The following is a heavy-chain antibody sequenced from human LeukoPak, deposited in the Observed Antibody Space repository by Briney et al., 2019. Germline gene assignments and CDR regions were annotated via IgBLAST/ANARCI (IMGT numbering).Heavy chain of an antibody. Sequence: GASVKVSCKASGYTFTGYYVHWVRQAPGQGLEWMGYVNPNTGGTNYAQQFQGRVTMTRDTSINTAYMELSSLKSDDSAVYYCARVEGSAATGGDWGQGTLVTVSS. V-gene: IGHV1-2*02. J-gene: IGHJ4*02. CDR2: VNPNTGGT. CDR1: GYTFTGYY. D-gene: IGHD1-1*01. CDR3: ARVEGSAATGGD.